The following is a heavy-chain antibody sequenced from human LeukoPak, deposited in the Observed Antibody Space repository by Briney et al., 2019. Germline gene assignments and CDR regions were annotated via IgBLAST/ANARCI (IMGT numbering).Heavy chain of an antibody. CDR2: ISGSGGST. CDR1: GFTFISYA. D-gene: IGHD3-9*01. J-gene: IGHJ4*02. V-gene: IGHV3-23*01. CDR3: AKDPYDILTGKAGY. Sequence: PGGSLRLSCAASGFTFISYAMNWVRQAPGKGLEWVSAISGSGGSTYYADSVKGRFTISRDNSKNTLYLRMNSLRAEDTAVYYCAKDPYDILTGKAGYWGQGTLVTVSS.